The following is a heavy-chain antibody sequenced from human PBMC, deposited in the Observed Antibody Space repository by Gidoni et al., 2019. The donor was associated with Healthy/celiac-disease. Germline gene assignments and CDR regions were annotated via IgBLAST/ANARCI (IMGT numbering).Heavy chain of an antibody. D-gene: IGHD3-10*01. Sequence: ELQLVESGGGLVKPGGSLRLSCAASGFTFSSSSLTWVRQAPGKGLEWGSSISSSSSYIYYADSVKGRCTISRDNAKNSLYLQMNSLRAEDTAVYYCARVYGFGELIPGEHHYYYYYMDVWGKGTTVTVSS. CDR1: GFTFSSSS. V-gene: IGHV3-21*01. CDR3: ARVYGFGELIPGEHHYYYYYMDV. CDR2: ISSSSSYI. J-gene: IGHJ6*03.